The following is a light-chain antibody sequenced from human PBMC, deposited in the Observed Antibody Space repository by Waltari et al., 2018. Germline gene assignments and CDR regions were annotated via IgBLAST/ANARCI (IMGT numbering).Light chain of an antibody. CDR1: SGHSTYA. CDR3: QTWDIDTHVL. CDR2: LNSDGSF. J-gene: IGLJ2*01. V-gene: IGLV4-69*01. Sequence: ALTQPPSASASLGASFKLTCTLRSGHSTYALAWHQRRPEKGPQFLMRLNSDGSFDKGDGIPDRFSGSSSGAERYLTISSVQSEDEADYYCQTWDIDTHVLFGGGTKLTVL.